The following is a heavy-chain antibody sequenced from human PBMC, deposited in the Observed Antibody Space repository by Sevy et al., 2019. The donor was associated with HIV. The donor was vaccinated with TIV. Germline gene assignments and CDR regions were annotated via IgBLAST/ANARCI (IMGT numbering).Heavy chain of an antibody. D-gene: IGHD2-2*02. CDR1: GFTFSSYS. CDR3: AGGPGRAKGGCSSTSCYNYYYYIDV. J-gene: IGHJ6*03. V-gene: IGHV3-21*01. Sequence: GGSLRLSCAASGFTFSSYSMNWVRQAPGKGLEWVSSISSSSSYIYYADSVKGRFTISRDNAKNSLYLQLNSLRAEDTAVLYCAGGPGRAKGGCSSTSCYNYYYYIDVWGKGTTVTVSS. CDR2: ISSSSSYI.